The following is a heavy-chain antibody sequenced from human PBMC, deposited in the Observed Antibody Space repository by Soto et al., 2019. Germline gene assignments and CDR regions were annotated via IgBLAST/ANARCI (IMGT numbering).Heavy chain of an antibody. V-gene: IGHV3-48*02. CDR2: ISSSSNTI. CDR1: GFTFSSYS. CDR3: ARMDSNSFRFANYYYGMAV. J-gene: IGHJ6*02. Sequence: PGGSLRLSCAASGFTFSSYSMNWVRQAPGKGLQWISYISSSSNTIYYADSVKGRFSISRDNAKSSLYLQMNSLRDEDTAVYYCARMDSNSFRFANYYYGMAVWGQGTTVTVSS. D-gene: IGHD6-6*01.